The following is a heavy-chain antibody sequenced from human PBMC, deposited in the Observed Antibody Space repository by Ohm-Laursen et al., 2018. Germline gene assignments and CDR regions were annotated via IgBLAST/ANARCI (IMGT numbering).Heavy chain of an antibody. CDR2: ISDSGGRT. J-gene: IGHJ6*02. Sequence: GSLRLSCAASGFTFSSYGMHWVRQAPGKGLEWVSAISDSGGRTYYADSVRGRFTISRDNSKNTLYLQMNSLRAEDTAIYYCAKDQIAVTGPFYGMDVWGQGTTVTVSS. D-gene: IGHD2-21*02. V-gene: IGHV3-23*01. CDR3: AKDQIAVTGPFYGMDV. CDR1: GFTFSSYG.